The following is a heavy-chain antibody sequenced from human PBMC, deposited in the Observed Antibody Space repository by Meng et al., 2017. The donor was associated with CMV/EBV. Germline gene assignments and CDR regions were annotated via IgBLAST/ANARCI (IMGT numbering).Heavy chain of an antibody. Sequence: GESLKISCAASGFTFSSYSMNWVRQAPGKGLEWVSSISSSSSYIYYADSVKGRFTISRDNAKNSLYLQMNSPRAEDTAVYYCARAPIRERVIGDAFDIWGQGTMVTVSS. CDR3: ARAPIRERVIGDAFDI. V-gene: IGHV3-21*01. D-gene: IGHD2-21*01. J-gene: IGHJ3*02. CDR1: GFTFSSYS. CDR2: ISSSSSYI.